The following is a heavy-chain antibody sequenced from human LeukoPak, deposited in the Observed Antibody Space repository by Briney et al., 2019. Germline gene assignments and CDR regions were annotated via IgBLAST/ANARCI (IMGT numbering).Heavy chain of an antibody. D-gene: IGHD1-1*01. CDR3: ASGTAANGMDV. V-gene: IGHV6-1*01. Sequence: SQTLSLTCAISGDSFSSNSGAWNWIRQSPSRGLEWLGRTYYRSKWHNEYAVSLRSRITINPDTSKNQFSLQLNSVSPEDTAVYYCASGTAANGMDVWGQGTTVTVSS. J-gene: IGHJ6*02. CDR1: GDSFSSNSGA. CDR2: TYYRSKWHN.